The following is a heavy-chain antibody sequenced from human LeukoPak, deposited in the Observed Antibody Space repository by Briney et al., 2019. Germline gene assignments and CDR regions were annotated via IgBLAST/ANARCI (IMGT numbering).Heavy chain of an antibody. J-gene: IGHJ5*02. D-gene: IGHD6-6*01. CDR2: IIPIFGTA. V-gene: IGHV1-69*05. CDR1: GGTFSSYA. Sequence: SVKVSCKASGGTFSSYAISWVRQAPGQGLEWMGGIIPIFGTANYAQKFQGRVTITTDESTSTAYMELSSLRSEDTAVYYCARDCNPHSSSVANWFDPWGQGTLVTVSS. CDR3: ARDCNPHSSSVANWFDP.